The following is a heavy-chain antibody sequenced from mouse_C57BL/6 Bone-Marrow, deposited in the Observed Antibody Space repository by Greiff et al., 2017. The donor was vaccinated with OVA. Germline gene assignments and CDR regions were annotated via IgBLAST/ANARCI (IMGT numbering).Heavy chain of an antibody. Sequence: EVKLMESGGGLVKPGGSLKLSCAASGFTFSSYAMSWVRQTPEKRLEWVATISDGGSYTYYPDNVKGRFTISRDNAKTNLYLQMGDLKAEDTGMDDCGRDPRWLRRVSYGMGGGGQGGSVTVAS. CDR1: GFTFSSYA. J-gene: IGHJ4*01. D-gene: IGHD2-1*01. CDR3: GRDPRWLRRVSYGMGG. V-gene: IGHV5-4*01. CDR2: ISDGGSYT.